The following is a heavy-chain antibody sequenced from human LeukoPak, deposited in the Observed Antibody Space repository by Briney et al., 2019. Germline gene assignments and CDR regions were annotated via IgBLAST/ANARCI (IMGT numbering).Heavy chain of an antibody. D-gene: IGHD6-13*01. CDR1: GGSITSDH. Sequence: SETLSLTCTVSGGSITSDHWNWIRQPPGKGLEWIGCIYYSGNTYYNPSLKSRVTISVDMSKNQFSLRLTSVTAADTAVYYCARLGSSWYSPYYFDYWGQGTLVTVSS. CDR2: IYYSGNT. J-gene: IGHJ4*02. V-gene: IGHV4-59*01. CDR3: ARLGSSWYSPYYFDY.